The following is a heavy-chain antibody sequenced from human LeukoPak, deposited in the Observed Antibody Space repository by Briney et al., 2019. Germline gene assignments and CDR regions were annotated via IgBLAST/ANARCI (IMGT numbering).Heavy chain of an antibody. D-gene: IGHD3-10*01. V-gene: IGHV1-2*04. CDR2: INPNSGGT. CDR1: GYTFTGYY. Sequence: GASVKVSCKASGYTFTGYYMHWVRQAPGQGLEWMGWINPNSGGTNYAQKFQGWVTMTRDTSISTAYMELSRLRSDDTAVYYCARGGISGSGSYPPSFWGQGTLVTVSS. J-gene: IGHJ4*02. CDR3: ARGGISGSGSYPPSF.